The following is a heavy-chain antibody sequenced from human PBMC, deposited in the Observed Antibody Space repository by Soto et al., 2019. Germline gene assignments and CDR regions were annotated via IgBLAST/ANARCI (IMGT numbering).Heavy chain of an antibody. V-gene: IGHV3-66*01. Sequence: EVQLVESGGGLVQPGGSIRLSCVASGFTVTEIYMNWVRQAPGKGLEWVSVMYNELTDYVDSVRGRFSISTDSSKNALYLQMTSLRAEGSAVYYWAREPRYGSSGSCSIMGDAFDIWGQGTMVTVSS. J-gene: IGHJ3*02. D-gene: IGHD2-15*01. CDR3: AREPRYGSSGSCSIMGDAFDI. CDR2: MYNELT. CDR1: GFTVTEIY.